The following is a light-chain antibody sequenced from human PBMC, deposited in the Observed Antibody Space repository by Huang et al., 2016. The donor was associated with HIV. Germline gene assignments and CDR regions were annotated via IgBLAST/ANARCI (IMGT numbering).Light chain of an antibody. CDR1: QDISNY. J-gene: IGKJ2*01. CDR3: QQYDDLLYT. CDR2: DAS. V-gene: IGKV1-33*01. Sequence: DIQMTQSPSSLSASVGDTVTITCQASQDISNYLNWYQQKPGRAATVRIYDASKLETGCPSRFTGSGSGTDLTFSISSLQPEDVATYYCQQYDDLLYTFGQGTKLEIK.